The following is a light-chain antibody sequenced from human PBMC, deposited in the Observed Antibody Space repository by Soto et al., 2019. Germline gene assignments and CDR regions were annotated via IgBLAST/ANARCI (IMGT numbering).Light chain of an antibody. Sequence: QSVLTQPPSASGSPGQSVTISCTGTKNDIGVYDFVSWYQHHPGKAPRLIIYEVVQRPSGVPDRFSGSKSGNTATLGITGLQTGDEADYYCGTWDSSLSAGPYVFGTGTKVTVL. J-gene: IGLJ1*01. CDR3: GTWDSSLSAGPYV. V-gene: IGLV2-8*01. CDR1: KNDIGVYDF. CDR2: EVV.